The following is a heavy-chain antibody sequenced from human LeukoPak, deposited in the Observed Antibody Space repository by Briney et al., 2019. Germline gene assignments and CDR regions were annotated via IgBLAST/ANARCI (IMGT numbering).Heavy chain of an antibody. J-gene: IGHJ3*02. V-gene: IGHV3-72*01. Sequence: GGSLRLSCAASGFTFSDHYMDWVRQAPGKGLEWVGRTRNKANSYTTEYAASVKGRFTISRDDSKNSLYLQMNSLKTEDTAVYYCASRRDGSNYAAFDIWGQGTMVTVSS. CDR3: ASRRDGSNYAAFDI. CDR2: TRNKANSYTT. CDR1: GFTFSDHY. D-gene: IGHD5-24*01.